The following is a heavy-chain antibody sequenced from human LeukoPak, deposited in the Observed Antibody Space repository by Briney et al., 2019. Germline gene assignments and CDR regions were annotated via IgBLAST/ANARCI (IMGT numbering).Heavy chain of an antibody. Sequence: GGSLRLSCAASGFTFSSYWMNWVRQAPGKGLVWVSRIASDGSSTTYADSVKGRFSISRDNAKNALYLQMNSLRAEDTAVYYCVSFYETYWGRGTLVTVSS. V-gene: IGHV3-74*01. CDR1: GFTFSSYW. J-gene: IGHJ4*02. D-gene: IGHD2/OR15-2a*01. CDR2: IASDGSST. CDR3: VSFYETY.